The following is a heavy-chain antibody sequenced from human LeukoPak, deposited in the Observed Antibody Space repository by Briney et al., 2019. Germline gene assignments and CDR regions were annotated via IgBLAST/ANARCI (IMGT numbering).Heavy chain of an antibody. CDR1: GFTFDDYA. V-gene: IGHV3-9*01. Sequence: PGGSLRLSCAASGFTFDDYAMHWVRQAPGKGLEWVSGISWNSGSIGYADSVKGRFTISRDNAKNSLYLQMNSLRAEDTALYYCAKDNGSGSWYRYSYFDYWGQGTLVTVSS. CDR2: ISWNSGSI. D-gene: IGHD6-13*01. CDR3: AKDNGSGSWYRYSYFDY. J-gene: IGHJ4*02.